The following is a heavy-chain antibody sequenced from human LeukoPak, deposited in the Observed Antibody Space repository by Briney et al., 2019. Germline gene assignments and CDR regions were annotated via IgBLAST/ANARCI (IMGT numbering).Heavy chain of an antibody. CDR3: AKDLARYCSSTSCNGIDY. J-gene: IGHJ4*02. V-gene: IGHV3-33*06. CDR2: IWYDGSNK. CDR1: GFTFNSYD. D-gene: IGHD2-2*01. Sequence: GRSLRLSCAASGFTFNSYDMHWVRQAPGKGLEWVAIIWYDGSNKYYADSVKGRFTISRDNSKNTLYLQMNSLRAEDTAVYYCAKDLARYCSSTSCNGIDYWGQGTLVTVSS.